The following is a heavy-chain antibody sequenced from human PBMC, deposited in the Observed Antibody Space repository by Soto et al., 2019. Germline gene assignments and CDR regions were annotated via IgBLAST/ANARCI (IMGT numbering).Heavy chain of an antibody. CDR2: IDTTGSA. CDR1: GGSFSSYN. CDR3: ARDRRASNFLPRWFDH. J-gene: IGHJ5*02. Sequence: QVQLQRWGAGLLKPSETLSLTCVVSGGSFSSYNCAWIRQTPVKGLEWIGEIDTTGSARYNPSLQGRVTLSLDTPKNQLSMSLTSVTAADTAIYYCARDRRASNFLPRWFDHWGQGTLVTVSS. D-gene: IGHD3-16*02. V-gene: IGHV4-34*01.